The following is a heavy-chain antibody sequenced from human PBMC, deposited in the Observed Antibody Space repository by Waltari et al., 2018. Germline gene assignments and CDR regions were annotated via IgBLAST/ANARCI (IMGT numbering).Heavy chain of an antibody. CDR3: TDVSTRGEN. J-gene: IGHJ4*02. CDR1: GFTLSIAW. V-gene: IGHV3-15*01. Sequence: EVPLVESGVGLVKPGESLRLSCGSSGFTLSIAWMSWVRQAPGKGLEWVGRIKSKTDGGTTDYAAPVKGRFIISRDDSKNTLSLQMDSLKIDDTAVYYCTDVSTRGENWGQGTLVTVSS. D-gene: IGHD2-21*01. CDR2: IKSKTDGGTT.